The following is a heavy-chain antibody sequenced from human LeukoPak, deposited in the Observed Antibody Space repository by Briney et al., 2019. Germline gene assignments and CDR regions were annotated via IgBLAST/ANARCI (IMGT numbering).Heavy chain of an antibody. CDR1: GFTFSSYG. Sequence: GGSLRLSCAASGFTFSSYGMHWVRQAPGKGLEWVAVIWYDGSNKYYADSVKGRFTISRDNAKNSLYLQMNSLRAEDTAVYYCARLAVAGNPLDYWGQGTLVTVSS. CDR3: ARLAVAGNPLDY. V-gene: IGHV3-33*01. J-gene: IGHJ4*02. D-gene: IGHD6-19*01. CDR2: IWYDGSNK.